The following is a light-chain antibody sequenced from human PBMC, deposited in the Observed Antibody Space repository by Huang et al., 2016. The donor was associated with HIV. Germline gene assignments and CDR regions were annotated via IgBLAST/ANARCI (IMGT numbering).Light chain of an antibody. J-gene: IGKJ2*01. Sequence: EILLTQSPGTLCLSPGQRATLSCGASRSVSNNYLAWYQHKPGLAPRLIIYETSNRATGIPDRFSGSGSGSDFTLTISRLEPEDFAVYYCQQYSSSPYTFGQGTKL. CDR3: QQYSSSPYT. CDR2: ETS. V-gene: IGKV3D-20*01. CDR1: RSVSNNY.